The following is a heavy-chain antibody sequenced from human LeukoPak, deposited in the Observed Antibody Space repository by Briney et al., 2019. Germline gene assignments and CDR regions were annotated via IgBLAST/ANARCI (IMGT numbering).Heavy chain of an antibody. D-gene: IGHD6-19*01. V-gene: IGHV4-61*02. Sequence: SETLSLTCTVSGGSVSSGGYYWSWIRQPAGKGLEYLGRISSTGSTNYNPSLRSRVTISLDTSKNHFSLKLSSVTAADTAVYYCARHALRRRARAVAGTIDYWGQGTLVTVSS. CDR1: GGSVSSGGYY. J-gene: IGHJ4*02. CDR2: ISSTGST. CDR3: ARHALRRRARAVAGTIDY.